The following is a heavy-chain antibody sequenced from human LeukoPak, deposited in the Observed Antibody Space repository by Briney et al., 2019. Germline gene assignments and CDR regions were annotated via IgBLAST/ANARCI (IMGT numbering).Heavy chain of an antibody. J-gene: IGHJ4*02. CDR1: GFTFSGYA. CDR3: AKPVASGSYSRVFDY. Sequence: GGSLRLSCAASGFTFSGYAMSWVRQAPGKGLEWVSGISGSGGSTYYADSVKGRFTISRDNSKNTLYLQMNSLRAEDTAVYYCAKPVASGSYSRVFDYWGQGTLVTVSS. CDR2: ISGSGGST. D-gene: IGHD1-26*01. V-gene: IGHV3-23*01.